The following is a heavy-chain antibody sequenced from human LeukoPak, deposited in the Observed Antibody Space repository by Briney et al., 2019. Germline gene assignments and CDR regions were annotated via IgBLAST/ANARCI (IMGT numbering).Heavy chain of an antibody. CDR2: IYEDGSDK. CDR1: GFTFTYYL. D-gene: IGHD3-3*01. Sequence: GGSLRLSCAASGFTFTYYLMTWVRQAPGKGLEWVANIYEDGSDKHYVDSVKGRFTISRDNSKNTLYLQMNSLRAEDTAVYYCAIQVKIFGGGMHFDHWGEGTVVSVP. J-gene: IGHJ4*02. CDR3: AIQVKIFGGGMHFDH. V-gene: IGHV3-7*02.